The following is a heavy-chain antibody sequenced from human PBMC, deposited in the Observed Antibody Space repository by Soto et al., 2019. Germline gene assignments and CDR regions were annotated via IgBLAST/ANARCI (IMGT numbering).Heavy chain of an antibody. CDR3: ARELIGYSSRSTDNWFDP. D-gene: IGHD6-13*01. CDR2: IYTSGST. CDR1: GGSISSYY. J-gene: IGHJ5*02. V-gene: IGHV4-4*07. Sequence: SETLSLTCTVSGGSISSYYWSWIRQPAGKGLEWIGRIYTSGSTNYNPSLKSRVTMSVDTSKNQFSLKLSSVTAADTAVYYCARELIGYSSRSTDNWFDPWGQGTLVTVPQ.